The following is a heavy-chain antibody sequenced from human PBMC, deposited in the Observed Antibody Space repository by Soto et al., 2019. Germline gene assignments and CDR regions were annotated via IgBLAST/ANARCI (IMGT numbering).Heavy chain of an antibody. CDR2: IYYSGST. J-gene: IGHJ4*02. Sequence: SETLSLTCTVSGGSISSGGYYWSWIRQHPGKGLEWIGYIYYSGSTYYNPSLKSRVTISVDTSKNQFSLKLSSVTAADTAVYYCARGVPATQSLDYWGQGALVTVSS. CDR1: GGSISSGGYY. V-gene: IGHV4-31*03. CDR3: ARGVPATQSLDY. D-gene: IGHD2-2*01.